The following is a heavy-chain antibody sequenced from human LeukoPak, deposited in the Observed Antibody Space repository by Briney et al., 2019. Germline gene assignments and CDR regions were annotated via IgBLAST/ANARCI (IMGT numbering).Heavy chain of an antibody. CDR2: ISGSGGGT. CDR1: GFIFTSSA. CDR3: AKDHCSSTSCYSN. J-gene: IGHJ4*02. V-gene: IGHV3-23*01. Sequence: PGGSLRLSCAASGFIFTSSAMNWVRQAPGKGLEWVSDISGSGGGTYYADAVKGRFTISRDNSKNTLYLQMNSLRAEDTAVYYCAKDHCSSTSCYSNWGQGTLVTVSS. D-gene: IGHD2-2*01.